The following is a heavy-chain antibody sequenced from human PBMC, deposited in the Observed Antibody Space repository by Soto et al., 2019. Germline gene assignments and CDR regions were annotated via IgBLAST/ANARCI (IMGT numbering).Heavy chain of an antibody. J-gene: IGHJ6*02. D-gene: IGHD6-19*01. CDR1: GGSISSYY. V-gene: IGHV4-59*01. Sequence: KPSETLSLTCTVSGGSISSYYWSWIRQPPGKGLEWIGYIYYSGNTNYNPSLKSRVIISLDTSKNQFSLKLSSVTAADTAIYYCARVFSGGGNYYYYGMDVWGQGTTVTVSS. CDR2: IYYSGNT. CDR3: ARVFSGGGNYYYYGMDV.